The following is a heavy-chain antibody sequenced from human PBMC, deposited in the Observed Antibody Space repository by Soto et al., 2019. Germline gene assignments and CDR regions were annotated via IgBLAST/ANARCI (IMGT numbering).Heavy chain of an antibody. CDR3: ARANYGDYANDY. CDR1: GFTFSSYG. CDR2: IWYDGSNK. Sequence: PGGSLRLSCAASGFTFSSYGMHWVRQAPGKGLEWVAVIWYDGSNKYYADSVKGRFTISRDNSKNTLYLQMNSLRAEDTAVYYCARANYGDYANDYWGQGTLVTVSS. J-gene: IGHJ4*02. D-gene: IGHD4-17*01. V-gene: IGHV3-33*01.